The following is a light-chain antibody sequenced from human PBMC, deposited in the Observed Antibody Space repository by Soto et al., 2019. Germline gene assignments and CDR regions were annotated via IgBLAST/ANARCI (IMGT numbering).Light chain of an antibody. CDR1: SSDFGSYDL. CDR3: SSYVGTTNLI. J-gene: IGLJ2*01. CDR2: EVN. Sequence: QSALTQPASVSGSPGQSITISCTGASSDFGSYDLVSWYQHHPGKAPKLMIYEVNKRPSGVSNRFSGSKSGNTAFLTISGLQAEDEADYYCSSYVGTTNLIFGGGTKLTVL. V-gene: IGLV2-23*02.